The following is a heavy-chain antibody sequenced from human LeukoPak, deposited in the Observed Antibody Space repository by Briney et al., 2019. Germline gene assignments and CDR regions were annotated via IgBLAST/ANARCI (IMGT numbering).Heavy chain of an antibody. CDR1: GFTFSSYG. CDR3: AKGTEEGLDY. V-gene: IGHV3-30*18. J-gene: IGHJ4*02. CDR2: ISYDGSNK. Sequence: GGSLRLSCAASGFTFSSYGMHWVRQAPGKGLEWVAVISYDGSNKYYADSVKGRFTISRDNSKNTLYPQMNSLRAEDTAVYYCAKGTEEGLDYWGQGTLVTVSS.